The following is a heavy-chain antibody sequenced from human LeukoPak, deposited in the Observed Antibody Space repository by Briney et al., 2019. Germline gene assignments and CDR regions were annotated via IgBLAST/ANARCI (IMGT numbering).Heavy chain of an antibody. D-gene: IGHD3-22*01. CDR3: AKMLDSSGYNAFDI. Sequence: GGSLRLSCAASGFTYSSYAMSWVRQAPGMGLERVSVISGSGGTTYYADSVKGRFTLSRDNSKNTLYLKMNNLRAEDTAVYYCAKMLDSSGYNAFDIWGQGTMVTVSS. V-gene: IGHV3-23*01. J-gene: IGHJ3*02. CDR1: GFTYSSYA. CDR2: ISGSGGTT.